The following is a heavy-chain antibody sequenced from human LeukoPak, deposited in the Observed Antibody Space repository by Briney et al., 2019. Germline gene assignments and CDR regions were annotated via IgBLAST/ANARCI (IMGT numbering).Heavy chain of an antibody. J-gene: IGHJ3*01. CDR3: AKDPNGDYVGAFDF. CDR2: ITATTSST. Sequence: GGSLRLSCAASGFTFSIYAMHWVRQAPGKGLEWVSTITATTSSTSYADSVKGRFTISRDNSKRALYLQMNSLRAEDTAMYYCAKDPNGDYVGAFDFWGQGTLVTVSS. V-gene: IGHV3-23*01. D-gene: IGHD4-23*01. CDR1: GFTFSIYA.